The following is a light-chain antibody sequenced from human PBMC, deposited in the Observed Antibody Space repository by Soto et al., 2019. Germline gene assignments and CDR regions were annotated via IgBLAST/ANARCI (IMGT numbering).Light chain of an antibody. CDR2: AAS. Sequence: DIQMTQSPSSLSASIGDRVTITCRASQSISSYLNWYQHRPGKAPKLLIYAASSLQPGVPSRFSGSGSGTDFTLTISSLQPEDFAPYYCQQSYSTRLTFGGGTKVEIK. CDR1: QSISSY. CDR3: QQSYSTRLT. V-gene: IGKV1-39*01. J-gene: IGKJ4*01.